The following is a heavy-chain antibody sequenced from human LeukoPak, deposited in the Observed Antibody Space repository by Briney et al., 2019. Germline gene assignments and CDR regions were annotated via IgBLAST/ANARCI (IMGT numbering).Heavy chain of an antibody. CDR2: IKEDGSEK. D-gene: IGHD2-2*01. Sequence: PGGSLRLSCAASGFIFRSYWMSWVRQAPGKGLEWVANIKEDGSEKHYVDSVKGRFTISRDNAKNSLHLQMNSLRAEDTAVYYCAKDGDIVVVPAAAVGYWGQGTLVTVSS. CDR3: AKDGDIVVVPAAAVGY. V-gene: IGHV3-7*03. CDR1: GFIFRSYW. J-gene: IGHJ4*02.